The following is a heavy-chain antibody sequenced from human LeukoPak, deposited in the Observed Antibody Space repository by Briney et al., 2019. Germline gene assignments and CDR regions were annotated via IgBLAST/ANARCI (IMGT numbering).Heavy chain of an antibody. CDR2: ISSSGNTI. CDR1: GFTFSSYE. CDR3: ARVNDYGDDGDFQH. Sequence: GGSLRLSCAASGFTFSSYEMNWVRQAPGKGLEWVSYISSSGNTIYYADSVKGRFTISRDNAKNSLYLQMNSLRAEDTAVYYCARVNDYGDDGDFQHWGQGTRVTVSS. J-gene: IGHJ1*01. D-gene: IGHD4-17*01. V-gene: IGHV3-48*03.